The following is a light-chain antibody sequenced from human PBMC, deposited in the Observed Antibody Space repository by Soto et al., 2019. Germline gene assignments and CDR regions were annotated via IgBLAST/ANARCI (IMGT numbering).Light chain of an antibody. Sequence: IQLTQSPSSLSASVGDRVNITCRASQDISTYLAWYQQHPGRAPKLLVFLASTLESGVPSRFSGSGSGTDFTLTISSLQPDDFATYYCQQLDSDPPWTFGQGTRVAIK. J-gene: IGKJ1*01. V-gene: IGKV1-9*01. CDR3: QQLDSDPPWT. CDR2: LAS. CDR1: QDISTY.